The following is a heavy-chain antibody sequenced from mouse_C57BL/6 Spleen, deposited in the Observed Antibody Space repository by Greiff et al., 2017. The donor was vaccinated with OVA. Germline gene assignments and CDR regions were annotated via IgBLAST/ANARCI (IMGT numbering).Heavy chain of an antibody. CDR3: ARELPRHFDY. CDR1: GYAFSSSW. Sequence: QVQLQQSGPELVKPGASVKISCKASGYAFSSSWMNWVKQRPGKGLEWIGRIYPGDGDTNYNGKFKGKATLTADKSSSTAYMQLSSLTSEDSAVYFCARELPRHFDYWGQGTTLTVSS. J-gene: IGHJ2*01. V-gene: IGHV1-82*01. D-gene: IGHD4-1*01. CDR2: IYPGDGDT.